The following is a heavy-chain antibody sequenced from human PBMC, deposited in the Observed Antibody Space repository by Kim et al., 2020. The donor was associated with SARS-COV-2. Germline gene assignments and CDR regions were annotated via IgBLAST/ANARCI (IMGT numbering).Heavy chain of an antibody. CDR1: GFSFSNSG. J-gene: IGHJ4*02. CDR2: IFHDGRNI. Sequence: GGSLRLSCAASGFSFSNSGMHWVRQAPGKGLEWLTFIFHDGRNIYYADSVKGRFTISRDNSKNTVYLQMNSLRAEDTAVYYCAKDRGKYYFDYWGQGTLVTVSS. D-gene: IGHD3-10*01. V-gene: IGHV3-30*02. CDR3: AKDRGKYYFDY.